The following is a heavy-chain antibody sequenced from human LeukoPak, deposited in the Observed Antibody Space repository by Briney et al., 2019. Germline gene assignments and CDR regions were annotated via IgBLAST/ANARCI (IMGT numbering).Heavy chain of an antibody. J-gene: IGHJ4*02. CDR2: ISGSGGST. V-gene: IGHV3-23*01. Sequence: GGPLRLSCAASGFTFSSYAMSWVRQAPGKGLEWASAISGSGGSTYYADSVKGRFTISRDNSKNTLYLQMNSLRAEDTAVYYCAKGDIVVVPAALEFDYWGQGTLVTVSS. D-gene: IGHD2-2*01. CDR3: AKGDIVVVPAALEFDY. CDR1: GFTFSSYA.